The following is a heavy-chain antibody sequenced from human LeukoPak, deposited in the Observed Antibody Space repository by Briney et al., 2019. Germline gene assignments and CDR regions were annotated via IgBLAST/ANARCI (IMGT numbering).Heavy chain of an antibody. CDR1: GFTFSTYD. D-gene: IGHD1-26*01. CDR2: LTGSGAST. Sequence: GGSLRLSCAAAGFTFSTYDMSWVRRAPGEGLEWVSALTGSGASTYYADSVKGRFTISRDNSKNTLYLQMNSLRVEDTAVYYCAVLVGATKYWGQGTLVTVSS. J-gene: IGHJ4*02. CDR3: AVLVGATKY. V-gene: IGHV3-23*01.